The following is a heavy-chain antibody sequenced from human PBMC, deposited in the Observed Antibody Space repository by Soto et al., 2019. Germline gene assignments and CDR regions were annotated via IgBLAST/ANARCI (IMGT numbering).Heavy chain of an antibody. CDR1: GGAFSSNS. J-gene: IGHJ6*03. CDR2: FIPILGIA. V-gene: IGHV1-69*02. Sequence: GASVKVSCKASGGAFSSNSITWVRQAPGQGLEWMGRFIPILGIANYAQKFQGRVTITADKSTSTAYMELSSLRSEDTAVYYCARVNTFYYYMDVWGKGTTVTVSS. CDR3: ARVNTFYYYMDV.